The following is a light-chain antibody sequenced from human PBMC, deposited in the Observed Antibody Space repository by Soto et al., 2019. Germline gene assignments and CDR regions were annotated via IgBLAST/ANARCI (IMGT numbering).Light chain of an antibody. J-gene: IGKJ1*01. Sequence: DIVMTQSPLSLPVTPGEPASISCRSSQSLLHSNGYNYLDWYLQKPGQSPQLLIYLGSQRASGVPDRFSGSASGTDFTLKITRVEAEDVGVYYCMQALQTPWTFGQGTKVEIK. CDR3: MQALQTPWT. V-gene: IGKV2-28*01. CDR1: QSLLHSNGYNY. CDR2: LGS.